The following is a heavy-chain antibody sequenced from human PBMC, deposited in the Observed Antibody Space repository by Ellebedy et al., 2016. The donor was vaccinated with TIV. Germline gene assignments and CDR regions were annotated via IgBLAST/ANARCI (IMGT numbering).Heavy chain of an antibody. CDR3: ASWDFDY. Sequence: GESLKISCVDSGPIFSHNWMSWVRQAPGKGLEWVAKINPLGSQKSYVDSVKGRFTISRDNFNNTLYLQMNSLRAEDTAVYWCASWDFDYWGQGTLVTVSS. V-gene: IGHV3-7*01. D-gene: IGHD7-27*01. CDR2: INPLGSQK. CDR1: GPIFSHNW. J-gene: IGHJ4*02.